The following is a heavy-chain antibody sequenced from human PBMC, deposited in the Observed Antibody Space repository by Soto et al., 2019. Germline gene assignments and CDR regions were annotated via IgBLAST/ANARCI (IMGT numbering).Heavy chain of an antibody. CDR3: MGGGCGDSSIDY. CDR2: INPSNAIT. V-gene: IGHV1-2*02. J-gene: IGHJ4*02. Sequence: GSSVKVSSKTSRYTFCAYYVHWARRSPGRGLQLLGWINPSNAITTFSEFFQGRITNTRDTTTNTVHMELNRLTSDDTAVYYFMGGGCGDSSIDYLGQGIQVSV. D-gene: IGHD2-21*01. CDR1: RYTFCAYY.